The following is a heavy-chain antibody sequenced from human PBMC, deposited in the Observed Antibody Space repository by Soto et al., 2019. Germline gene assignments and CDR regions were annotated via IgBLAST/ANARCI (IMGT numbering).Heavy chain of an antibody. Sequence: DVQLLESGGGLVQRGGSLRLSCAASGFTFSTYGMTWVRQAPGTGLEWVSYGGSGGRTYYADSVKGRFTITRDNSKNTLYLQMNSLRAEDTAVYYCVKFRGRAYHYYYMDVWGNGTTVTVSS. CDR1: GFTFSTYG. CDR3: VKFRGRAYHYYYMDV. J-gene: IGHJ6*03. CDR2: GGSGGRT. D-gene: IGHD3-16*01. V-gene: IGHV3-23*01.